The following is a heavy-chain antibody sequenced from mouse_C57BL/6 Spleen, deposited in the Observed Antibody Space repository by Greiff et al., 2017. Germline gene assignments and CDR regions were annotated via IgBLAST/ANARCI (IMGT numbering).Heavy chain of an antibody. V-gene: IGHV5-17*01. J-gene: IGHJ3*01. CDR3: ARSEAWFAY. Sequence: EVQLQESGGGLVKPGGSLKLSCAASGFTFSDYGMHWVRQAPEKGLEWVAYISSGSSTIYYADTVKGRFTISRDNAKNTLFLQMTSLRSEDTAMYYCARSEAWFAYWGQGTLVTVSA. CDR1: GFTFSDYG. CDR2: ISSGSSTI.